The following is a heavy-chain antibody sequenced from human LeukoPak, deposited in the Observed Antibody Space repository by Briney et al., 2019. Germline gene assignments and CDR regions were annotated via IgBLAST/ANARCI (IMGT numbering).Heavy chain of an antibody. D-gene: IGHD3-3*01. CDR1: GFTFSSYS. J-gene: IGHJ3*02. CDR3: ARGAAYYDFWSGYSDALDI. Sequence: PGGSLRLSCAASGFTFSSYSMNWVRLAPGKGLEWVANIKQDRSEKYYVDSVKGRFTISRDNAKNSLYLQMNSLRAEDTAVYYCARGAAYYDFWSGYSDALDIWGQGTMVTVSS. V-gene: IGHV3-7*04. CDR2: IKQDRSEK.